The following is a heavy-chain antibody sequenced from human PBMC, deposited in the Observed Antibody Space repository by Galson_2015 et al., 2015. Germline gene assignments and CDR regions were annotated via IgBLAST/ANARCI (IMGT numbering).Heavy chain of an antibody. D-gene: IGHD1-26*01. CDR1: EYTFTTYQ. CDR2: VYPSGGDA. V-gene: IGHV1-46*01. CDR3: ASDSVAGATWLGY. J-gene: IGHJ4*02. Sequence: SVKVSCKATEYTFTTYQMYWVRQAPGQGLEWMGTVYPSGGDATYAQKFQGRVTMTRDTSTSTVYMELSSLRSDDTAVYYCASDSVAGATWLGYWGQGTLVTVSS.